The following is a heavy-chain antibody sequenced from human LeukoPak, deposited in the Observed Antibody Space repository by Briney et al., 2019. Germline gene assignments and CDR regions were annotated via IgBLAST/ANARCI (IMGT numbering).Heavy chain of an antibody. J-gene: IGHJ4*02. CDR1: GFTFSSYW. Sequence: GGSLRLSCAASGFTFSSYWMHWVRHAPGKGLVWVSRINSDGSSTSYADSVKGRFTISRDNAKNTLYLQMNSLRAEDTAVYYCARESSGWSFDYWGQGTLVTVSS. CDR2: INSDGSST. V-gene: IGHV3-74*01. D-gene: IGHD6-19*01. CDR3: ARESSGWSFDY.